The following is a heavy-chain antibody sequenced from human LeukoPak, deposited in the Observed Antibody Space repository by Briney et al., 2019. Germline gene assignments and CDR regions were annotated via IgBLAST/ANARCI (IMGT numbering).Heavy chain of an antibody. J-gene: IGHJ4*02. V-gene: IGHV3-9*01. CDR1: GFTFSSYG. CDR3: AKDIHYYDSSGYYFDY. Sequence: PGGSLRLSCAASGFTFSSYGMHWVRQAPGKGLEWVSGISWNSGSIGYADSVKGRFTTSRDNAKNSLYLQMNSLRAEDTALYYCAKDIHYYDSSGYYFDYWGQGTLVTVSS. D-gene: IGHD3-22*01. CDR2: ISWNSGSI.